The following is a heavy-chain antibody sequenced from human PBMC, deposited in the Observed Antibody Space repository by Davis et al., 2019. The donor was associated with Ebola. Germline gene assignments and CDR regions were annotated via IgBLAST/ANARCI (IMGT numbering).Heavy chain of an antibody. D-gene: IGHD3-9*01. CDR1: GYTFTSYT. CDR2: INIGNGKA. V-gene: IGHV1-3*04. J-gene: IGHJ4*02. Sequence: ASVKVSCKASGYTFTSYTIHWVRQAPGQRLEWMGWINIGNGKAEYSQKFQGRVTITRDTSASTAYMELSSLRSEDTAVYYCARLRYNLLTGYFDFWGQGTLVTVSS. CDR3: ARLRYNLLTGYFDF.